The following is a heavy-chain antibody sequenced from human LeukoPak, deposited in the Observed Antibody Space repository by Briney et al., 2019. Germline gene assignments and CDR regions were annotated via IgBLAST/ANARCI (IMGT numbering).Heavy chain of an antibody. D-gene: IGHD1-14*01. CDR1: GYTFDIYG. Sequence: GASVKVSCKASGYTFDIYGIAWVRQAPGQGLEWMGWIATYNGKTDYAQNLQGRVTMTTDLSTGTVYMELRSLRSDDTAVYYCARVYNSYYYYMDVWGKGTPVTVSS. J-gene: IGHJ6*03. CDR2: IATYNGKT. V-gene: IGHV1-18*01. CDR3: ARVYNSYYYYMDV.